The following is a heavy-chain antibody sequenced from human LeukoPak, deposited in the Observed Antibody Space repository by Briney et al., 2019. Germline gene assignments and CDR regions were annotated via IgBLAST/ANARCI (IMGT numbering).Heavy chain of an antibody. CDR1: GGSISSYY. D-gene: IGHD2-2*01. CDR3: ARGYCSSTSCSPFDY. J-gene: IGHJ4*02. Sequence: TSSETLSLTCTVSGGSISSYYWSWIRQPPGKGLEWVGYIYYSGSTNYNPSLKSRVTISVDTSKNQFSLKLSSVTAADTAVYYCARGYCSSTSCSPFDYWGQGTLVTVSS. V-gene: IGHV4-59*08. CDR2: IYYSGST.